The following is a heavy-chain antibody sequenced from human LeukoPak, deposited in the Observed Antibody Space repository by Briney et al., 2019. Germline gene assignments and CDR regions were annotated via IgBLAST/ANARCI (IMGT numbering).Heavy chain of an antibody. Sequence: GSSVNVSCKASGGTFSSYAISWVRQAPGQGLEWLDRIIPILDLANYAQRFQGRVTITADKSTSTAYMDLSSLRSEDTAVYYCARGIGSRKYSSSWWEIWGQGTLVTVYS. V-gene: IGHV1-69*04. CDR3: ARGIGSRKYSSSWWEI. J-gene: IGHJ4*02. CDR2: IIPILDLA. D-gene: IGHD6-13*01. CDR1: GGTFSSYA.